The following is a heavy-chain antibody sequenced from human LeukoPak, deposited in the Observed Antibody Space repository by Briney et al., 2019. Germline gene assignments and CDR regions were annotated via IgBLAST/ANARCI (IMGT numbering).Heavy chain of an antibody. CDR2: INPRSGNT. D-gene: IGHD3-10*01. Sequence: ASVKVSCKASGYPFTSYDINWVPEANGQGREWMGWINPRSGNTGYAQKVQGRVTMTRNTSISTAYMELSSLRSEDTAVYYCARALWFGECRGDYWGQGTLVTVSS. J-gene: IGHJ4*02. CDR3: ARALWFGECRGDY. V-gene: IGHV1-8*01. CDR1: GYPFTSYD.